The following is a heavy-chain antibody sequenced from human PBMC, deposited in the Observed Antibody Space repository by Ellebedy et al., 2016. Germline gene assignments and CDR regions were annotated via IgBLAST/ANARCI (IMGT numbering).Heavy chain of an antibody. Sequence: ASVKVSCXTSGYTFTDYYIHWVRQAPGQGLEWMGWISTHNGNTNFAQSFQGRVTMNTDTSTNTVYMELRGLRYDDTAVYYCARPLDSGYDSAYFDYWGQGTLVTVSS. J-gene: IGHJ4*02. V-gene: IGHV1-18*04. CDR1: GYTFTDYY. D-gene: IGHD5-12*01. CDR3: ARPLDSGYDSAYFDY. CDR2: ISTHNGNT.